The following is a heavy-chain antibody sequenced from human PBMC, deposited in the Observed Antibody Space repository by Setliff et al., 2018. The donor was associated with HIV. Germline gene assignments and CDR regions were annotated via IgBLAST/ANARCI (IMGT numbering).Heavy chain of an antibody. V-gene: IGHV4-34*01. CDR2: INHSGTT. CDR3: AAKPMIRGRPFAF. J-gene: IGHJ4*02. CDR1: GPSFSGYY. Sequence: KPSETLSLTCAVYGPSFSGYYWNWIRQSPGKSLEWIGEINHSGTTNYSPSFKSRLNISVDVSKNQFSLRLASLSAADTAAYFCAAKPMIRGRPFAFWGQATLVTVSS. D-gene: IGHD3-10*01.